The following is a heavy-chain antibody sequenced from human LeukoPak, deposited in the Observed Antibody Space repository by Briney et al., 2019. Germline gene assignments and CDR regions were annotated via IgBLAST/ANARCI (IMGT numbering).Heavy chain of an antibody. Sequence: SETLSLTCIVSGGSVSSGGYYWSWIRQHPGRGLEWIGYIYYSGTTYYNPSLKSRVTMSVDSSKNQFSLKLSSVTAADTAVYCCARGPPPARWGQGTLVTVSS. J-gene: IGHJ4*02. CDR3: ARGPPPAR. CDR2: IYYSGTT. CDR1: GGSVSSGGYY. V-gene: IGHV4-31*03.